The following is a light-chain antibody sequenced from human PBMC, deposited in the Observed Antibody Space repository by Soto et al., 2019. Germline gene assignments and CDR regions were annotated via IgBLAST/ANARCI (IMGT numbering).Light chain of an antibody. CDR3: QQYNKWPLT. Sequence: EIMMTQSPATLSVSPGERATLSCMASQSVSRHLAWYQQKPGQAPRLLIYETSTRATGIPARFSGTGSGTEFNLSISSLQSEDFAIYHCQQYNKWPLTFGGGTSVAIK. V-gene: IGKV3-15*01. CDR1: QSVSRH. CDR2: ETS. J-gene: IGKJ4*01.